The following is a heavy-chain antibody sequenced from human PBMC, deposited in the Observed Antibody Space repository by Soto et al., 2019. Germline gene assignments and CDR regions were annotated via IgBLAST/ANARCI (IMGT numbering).Heavy chain of an antibody. CDR1: VFIFLDSS. J-gene: IGHJ4*02. CDR2: ISTHGLNT. V-gene: IGHV3-64D*08. D-gene: IGHD3-3*01. CDR3: VRDVFGVVIFES. Sequence: PVVSLILSCSSSVFIFLDSSIHLFLQAPGNELEYVSAISTHGLNTYYTDSVKCIFTISRDNSKNTVHLQMSSLRVEDTAVYYCVRDVFGVVIFESWGQGNPVNVSS.